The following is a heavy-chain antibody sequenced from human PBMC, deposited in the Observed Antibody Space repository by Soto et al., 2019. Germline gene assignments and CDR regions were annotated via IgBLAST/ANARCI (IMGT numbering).Heavy chain of an antibody. V-gene: IGHV4-59*01. J-gene: IGHJ5*02. CDR2: IHYTGST. D-gene: IGHD3-3*01. Sequence: PSETLSLTCTVSGGSSSSYYWSWIRQPPGKGLEWIGYIHYTGSTNYKSSLKSRLTISVDTSKNQFSLKLRSVTAADTAVYYCARVMRDSWSGSPTNNWFDPWGQGTLVTVSS. CDR1: GGSSSSYY. CDR3: ARVMRDSWSGSPTNNWFDP.